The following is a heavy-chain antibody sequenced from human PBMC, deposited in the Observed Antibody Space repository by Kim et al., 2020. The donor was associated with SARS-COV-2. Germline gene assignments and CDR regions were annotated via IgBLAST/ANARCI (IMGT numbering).Heavy chain of an antibody. V-gene: IGHV3-74*01. CDR2: IKSEGTGI. D-gene: IGHD4-4*01. CDR3: ASDTVLYGLDV. Sequence: GGSLRLSCAASGFTVTYYWMHWFRQAPGKGLVWVSRIKSEGTGISYADSVKGRFTISRDNVNNTLYLQMNNLRAEDTAVYYCASDTVLYGLDVWGRGTTVTGSS. J-gene: IGHJ6*02. CDR1: GFTVTYYW.